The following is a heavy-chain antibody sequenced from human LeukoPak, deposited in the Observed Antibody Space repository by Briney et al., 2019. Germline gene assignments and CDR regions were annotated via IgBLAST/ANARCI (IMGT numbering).Heavy chain of an antibody. V-gene: IGHV2-70*11. D-gene: IGHD5-18*01. CDR1: GFSLSTSGMC. CDR3: ARIRRNYGYNFDY. Sequence: SGPALVKPXQTLTLTCTFSGFSLSTSGMCVNWIRQPPGKALEWLARIDWDDDKYYSTSLKTRLTISKDTFKNQVVLTMTNMDPVDTATYYCARIRRNYGYNFDYWGQGAPVTVSS. CDR2: IDWDDDK. J-gene: IGHJ4*02.